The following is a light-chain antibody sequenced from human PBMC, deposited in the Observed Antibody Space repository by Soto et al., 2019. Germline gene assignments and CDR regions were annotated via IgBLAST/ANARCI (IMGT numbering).Light chain of an antibody. Sequence: DIQMTQSPSTLSASVGDRVIITCRASQSISSWLAWYQQKPGRAPKLLIYDASTLESEVPSRFSGSGSGTDFTLSINSLQPEDFATYYCQQAYSFPITFGQGTRLEIK. CDR2: DAS. J-gene: IGKJ5*01. V-gene: IGKV1-5*01. CDR3: QQAYSFPIT. CDR1: QSISSW.